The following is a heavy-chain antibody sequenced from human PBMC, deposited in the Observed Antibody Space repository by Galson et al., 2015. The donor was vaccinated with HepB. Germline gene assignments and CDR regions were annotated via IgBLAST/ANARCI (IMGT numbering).Heavy chain of an antibody. CDR2: IKQDGSEK. J-gene: IGHJ6*02. Sequence: SLRLSCAASGFTFSSYWMSWVRQAPGKGLEWVANIKQDGSEKYYVDSVNGRFTISRDNAKNSLYLQMNSLRAEDTAVYYCARLGYSSSWSYYYGMDVWGQGTTVTVSS. CDR1: GFTFSSYW. V-gene: IGHV3-7*03. D-gene: IGHD6-13*01. CDR3: ARLGYSSSWSYYYGMDV.